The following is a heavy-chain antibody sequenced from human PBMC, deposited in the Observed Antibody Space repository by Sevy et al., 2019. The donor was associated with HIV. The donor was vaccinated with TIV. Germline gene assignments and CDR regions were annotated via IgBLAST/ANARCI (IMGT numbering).Heavy chain of an antibody. D-gene: IGHD2-8*01. Sequence: GGSLRLSCVASGFTFGSYGMLWVRQAPGKGLEWVAVIGYDGSNKYYADSVKGRFSISRDNSRNTLFLQMDSLRAEDTAVYYCARDPRMYGDYLLAYFDYWGQGTLVTVSS. CDR2: IGYDGSNK. CDR3: ARDPRMYGDYLLAYFDY. CDR1: GFTFGSYG. V-gene: IGHV3-33*01. J-gene: IGHJ4*02.